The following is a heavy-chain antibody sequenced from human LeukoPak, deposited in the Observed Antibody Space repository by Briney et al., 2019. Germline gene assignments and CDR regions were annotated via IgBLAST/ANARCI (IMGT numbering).Heavy chain of an antibody. CDR3: ARDGGYCSGGSCYYYYYNYMDV. J-gene: IGHJ6*03. V-gene: IGHV1-2*02. D-gene: IGHD2-15*01. CDR2: INPNSGGT. CDR1: GYTFTGYY. Sequence: ASVKVSCKASGYTFTGYYMHWVRQAPGQGLEWMGWINPNSGGTNYAQKFQGRVTMTRDTSISTAYMELSRLRSDDTAVYYCARDGGYCSGGSCYYYYYNYMDVWGKGTTVTVSS.